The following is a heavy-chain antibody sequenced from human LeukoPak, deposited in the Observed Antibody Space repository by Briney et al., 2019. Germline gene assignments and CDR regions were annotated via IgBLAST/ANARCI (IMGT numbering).Heavy chain of an antibody. D-gene: IGHD6-13*01. J-gene: IGHJ4*02. V-gene: IGHV3-23*01. CDR3: AKNLVPPLGIAAAGHYSFDY. CDR1: GFTFSSYA. CDR2: ISGSGGST. Sequence: QPGGSLRLSCAAPGFTFSSYAMSWVRQAPGKGLEWVSAISGSGGSTYYADSVKGRFTISRDNSKNTLYLQMNSLRAEDTAVYYCAKNLVPPLGIAAAGHYSFDYWGQGTLVTVSS.